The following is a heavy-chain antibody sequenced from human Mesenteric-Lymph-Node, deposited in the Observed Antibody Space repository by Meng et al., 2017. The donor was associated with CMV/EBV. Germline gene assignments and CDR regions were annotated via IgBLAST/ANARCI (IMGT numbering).Heavy chain of an antibody. CDR1: CGCFMCYY. Sequence: LTCAFYCGCFMCYYCSCIRQPPGKGLEWIGEINHSGSTNYNPSHKSRVTISVDTSKNQFSLKLSSVTAADTAVYYCARGGGSYYEDYWGQGTLVTVSS. J-gene: IGHJ4*02. V-gene: IGHV4-34*01. D-gene: IGHD3-10*01. CDR2: INHSGST. CDR3: ARGGGSYYEDY.